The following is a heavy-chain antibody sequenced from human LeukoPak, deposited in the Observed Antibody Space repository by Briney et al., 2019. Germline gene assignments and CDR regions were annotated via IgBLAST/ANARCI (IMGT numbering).Heavy chain of an antibody. CDR2: INHSGST. CDR3: ARTPVMVRLRGGWFDP. D-gene: IGHD3-10*01. J-gene: IGHJ5*02. CDR1: GGSFSGYH. V-gene: IGHV4-34*01. Sequence: KPSETLSLTCAVYGGSFSGYHWSWIRQPPGKGLEWIGEINHSGSTNYNPSLKSRVTISVDTSKNQFSLKLSSVTAADTAVYYCARTPVMVRLRGGWFDPWGQGTLVTVSS.